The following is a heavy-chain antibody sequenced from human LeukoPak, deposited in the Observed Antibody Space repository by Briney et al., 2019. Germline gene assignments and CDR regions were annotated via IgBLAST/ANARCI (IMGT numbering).Heavy chain of an antibody. CDR2: IDWGDDK. CDR1: GFSLSTSGMR. CDR3: ARISPENYSGSYPFDY. D-gene: IGHD1-26*01. Sequence: SGPTLVNPTQTLTLTCTFSGFSLSTSGMRVNWIRQPPGKALEWLARIDWGDDKFYSTSLKTRLTISKDTSKNQVVLTMTNMDPVDTATYYCARISPENYSGSYPFDYWGQGTLVTVSS. V-gene: IGHV2-70*04. J-gene: IGHJ4*02.